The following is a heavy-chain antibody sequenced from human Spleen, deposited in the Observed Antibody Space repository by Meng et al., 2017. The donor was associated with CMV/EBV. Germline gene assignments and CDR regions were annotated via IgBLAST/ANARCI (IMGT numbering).Heavy chain of an antibody. D-gene: IGHD2-2*01. V-gene: IGHV5-51*01. CDR1: GYSFTSYW. CDR3: ALRHCTSTTCYVDKYYFDY. Sequence: GESLKISCKGSGYSFTSYWIGWVRQMPGQGLEWMGIIYLGDSDTTYSPSFQGQVTMSADKSISTAFLQWSSLKASDTAVYYCALRHCTSTTCYVDKYYFDYWGQGTRVTVSS. CDR2: IYLGDSDT. J-gene: IGHJ4*02.